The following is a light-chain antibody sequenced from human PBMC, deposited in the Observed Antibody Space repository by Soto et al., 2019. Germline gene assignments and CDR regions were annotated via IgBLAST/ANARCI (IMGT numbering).Light chain of an antibody. Sequence: DIQMTQSPSSLSASVGDRVTITCRASQSISSYLNWYQQKPGKAPKLLIYAASILQSGVTSRFSGSGSGTDFTLTISSLQPEDFATYYCQQSYSTLLTFGGGTKVEIK. J-gene: IGKJ4*01. V-gene: IGKV1-39*01. CDR3: QQSYSTLLT. CDR1: QSISSY. CDR2: AAS.